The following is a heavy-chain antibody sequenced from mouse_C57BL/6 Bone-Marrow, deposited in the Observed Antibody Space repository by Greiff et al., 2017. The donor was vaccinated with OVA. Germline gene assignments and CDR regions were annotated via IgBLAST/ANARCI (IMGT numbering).Heavy chain of an antibody. V-gene: IGHV1-54*01. J-gene: IGHJ4*01. CDR3: ARGETTGAMDY. CDR2: INPGSGGT. Sequence: VQLQQSGPELVKPGASVKVSCKASGYAFTNYLIEWVKQRPGQGLEWIGVINPGSGGTNYNEKFKGKATLTADKSSSTAYMQLSSLTSEDSAVYFCARGETTGAMDYWGQGTSVTVSS. D-gene: IGHD1-1*01. CDR1: GYAFTNYL.